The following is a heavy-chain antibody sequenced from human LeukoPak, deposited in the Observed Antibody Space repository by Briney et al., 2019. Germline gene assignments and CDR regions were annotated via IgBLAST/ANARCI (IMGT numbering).Heavy chain of an antibody. CDR2: IYTSGST. J-gene: IGHJ4*02. Sequence: SETLSLTCTVSGGSISSYYWSWIRQPAGKGLEWIGRIYTSGSTNYNPSLKSRVTMSVDTSKNQFSLKLSSVTAADTAVYYCARLTLDSSGYNHIDYWGQGTLVTVSS. CDR1: GGSISSYY. D-gene: IGHD3-22*01. CDR3: ARLTLDSSGYNHIDY. V-gene: IGHV4-4*07.